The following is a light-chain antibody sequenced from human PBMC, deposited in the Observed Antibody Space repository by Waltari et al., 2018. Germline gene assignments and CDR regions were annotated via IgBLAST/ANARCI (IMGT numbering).Light chain of an antibody. V-gene: IGKV1-12*01. CDR3: QQANSFPRT. CDR1: QSINNW. Sequence: DIQMTESPSSVSASVGARFTITCRPSQSINNWVAWYQQKPGKAPPLLISAASNLQSGVPSRFSGSRSGTDYTLTINSLQPEDSATYFCQQANSFPRTFGRGTKVEIK. J-gene: IGKJ1*01. CDR2: AAS.